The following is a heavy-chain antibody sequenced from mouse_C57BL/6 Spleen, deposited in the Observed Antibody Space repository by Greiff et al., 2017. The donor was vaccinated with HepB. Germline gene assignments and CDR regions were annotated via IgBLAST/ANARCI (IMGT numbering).Heavy chain of an antibody. V-gene: IGHV3-6*01. D-gene: IGHD1-1*01. CDR3: ARDYSGDAMDY. CDR1: GYSITSGYY. CDR2: ISYDGSN. Sequence: EVQLQESGPGLVKPSQSLSLTCSVTGYSITSGYYWNWIRQFPGNKLEWMGYISYDGSNNYNPSLKNRISITRDTSKNQFFLKLNSVTTEDTATYYCARDYSGDAMDYWGQGTSVTVSS. J-gene: IGHJ4*01.